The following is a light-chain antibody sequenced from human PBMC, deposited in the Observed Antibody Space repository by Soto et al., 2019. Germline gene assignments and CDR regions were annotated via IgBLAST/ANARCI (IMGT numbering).Light chain of an antibody. J-gene: IGLJ2*01. CDR2: DVS. CDR1: SYDIGGYKY. CDR3: NSYTSWDRIEGI. V-gene: IGLV2-14*03. Sequence: QFALTQPASVSGSPGQSISISCTGTSYDIGGYKYVSWYQHHPGNAPKLILYDVSSRPSGISHRFSGSKSGNTAYLTISGLQAEDEADYYCNSYTSWDRIEGILGGGTKLTVL.